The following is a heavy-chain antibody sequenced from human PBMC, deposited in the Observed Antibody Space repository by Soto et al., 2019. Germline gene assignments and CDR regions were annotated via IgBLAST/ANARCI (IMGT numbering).Heavy chain of an antibody. J-gene: IGHJ4*02. Sequence: GGSLRLSCAASGFTVSSNYMSWVRQAPGKGLEWVSVIYSGGSTYYADSVKGRFTISRDNSKNTLYLQMNSLRAEDTAVYYCARAPGYCSGGSCYLSLGYWGQGTLVTVSS. CDR3: ARAPGYCSGGSCYLSLGY. CDR2: IYSGGST. D-gene: IGHD2-15*01. V-gene: IGHV3-66*01. CDR1: GFTVSSNY.